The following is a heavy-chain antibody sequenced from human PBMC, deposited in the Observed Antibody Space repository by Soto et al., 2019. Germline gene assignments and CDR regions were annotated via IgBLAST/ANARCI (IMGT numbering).Heavy chain of an antibody. V-gene: IGHV3-74*01. Sequence: GGSLRLSCAASGFTFSSYWMHWVRQAPGKGLVWVSRINSDGSSTSYADSVKGRFTISRDNAKNTLYLQMNSLRAEDTAVYYCARVFYDFWSGSRPGMDVWGQGTTVTVSS. CDR1: GFTFSSYW. J-gene: IGHJ6*02. CDR3: ARVFYDFWSGSRPGMDV. D-gene: IGHD3-3*01. CDR2: INSDGSST.